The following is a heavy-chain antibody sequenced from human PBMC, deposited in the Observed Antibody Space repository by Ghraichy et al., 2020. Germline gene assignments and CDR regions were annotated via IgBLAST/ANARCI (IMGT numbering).Heavy chain of an antibody. J-gene: IGHJ4*02. CDR3: ARGPPHHYYDSSALGY. Sequence: ASVKVSCKASGYTFTSYYMHWVRQAPGQGLEWMGIINPSGGSTSYAQKFQGRVTMTRDTSTSTVYMELSSLRSEDTAVYYCARGPPHHYYDSSALGYWGQGTLVTVSS. D-gene: IGHD3-22*01. V-gene: IGHV1-46*03. CDR2: INPSGGST. CDR1: GYTFTSYY.